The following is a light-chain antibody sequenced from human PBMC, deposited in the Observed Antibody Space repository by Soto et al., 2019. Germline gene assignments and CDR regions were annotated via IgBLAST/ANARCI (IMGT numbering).Light chain of an antibody. CDR3: MQALQTPYT. V-gene: IGKV2-28*01. J-gene: IGKJ2*01. Sequence: DIVMTQSPLSLLVTPGEPASISCRSSQSLLHSNGYNFLDWYLQKPGQSPHLLIYLGSNRASGVPDRFSGSGSCTDFTLRITTVEAEDVGIYYCMQALQTPYTFGQGTKLEIK. CDR2: LGS. CDR1: QSLLHSNGYNF.